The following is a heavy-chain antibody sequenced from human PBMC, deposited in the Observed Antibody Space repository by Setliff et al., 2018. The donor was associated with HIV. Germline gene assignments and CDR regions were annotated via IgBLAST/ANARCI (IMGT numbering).Heavy chain of an antibody. J-gene: IGHJ5*02. CDR1: GGSLSGYY. CDR3: ARDSPAGGMWGRRFDP. Sequence: PSETLSLTCAVYGGSLSGYYWSWIRQPPGKGLEWFGEINHSGSTNYNPSLESRVTISVNRSRNQFSLRLSLVAAADTAVYYCARDSPAGGMWGRRFDPWGQGTQVTVSS. V-gene: IGHV4-34*01. D-gene: IGHD1-1*01. CDR2: INHSGST.